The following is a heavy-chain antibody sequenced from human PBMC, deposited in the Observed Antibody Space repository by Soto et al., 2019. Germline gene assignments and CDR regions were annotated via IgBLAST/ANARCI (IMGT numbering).Heavy chain of an antibody. D-gene: IGHD3-3*01. J-gene: IGHJ4*02. CDR3: ASLQLEWLLPDY. Sequence: ASVKVSCKASGYTFTSYGISWVRQAPGQGLEWMGWISAYNGNTNYAQKLQGRVTMTIDTSTSTAYMELRSLRSDDTAVYYCASLQLEWLLPDYWGQGTLVTVSS. CDR2: ISAYNGNT. CDR1: GYTFTSYG. V-gene: IGHV1-18*01.